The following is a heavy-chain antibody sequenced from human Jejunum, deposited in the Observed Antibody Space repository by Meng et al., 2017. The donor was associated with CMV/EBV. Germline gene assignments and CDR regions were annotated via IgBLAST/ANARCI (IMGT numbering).Heavy chain of an antibody. J-gene: IGHJ4*02. CDR2: IDNRGST. Sequence: QQHGPALHRPPHTLSRHRRASCASILSGVFCRSWIRQPPGKGLEYIGYIDNRGSTYYNPSLKSRVTMSMDTSKNQFSLKLTSVTAADTAVYYCARGYSSGWNYFHYWGQGTLVTVSS. CDR3: ARGYSSGWNYFHY. V-gene: IGHV4-30-4*01. D-gene: IGHD6-19*01. CDR1: CASILSGVFC.